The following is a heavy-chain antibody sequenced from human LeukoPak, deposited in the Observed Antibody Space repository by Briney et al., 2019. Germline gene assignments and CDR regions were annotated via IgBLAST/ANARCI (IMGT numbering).Heavy chain of an antibody. J-gene: IGHJ4*02. V-gene: IGHV3-23*01. Sequence: GGSLRLSCAASGFTFSSYAMSWVRQAPGKGLEWVSAISGSGDSTYYADSVKGRFTISRDNSKNTLYLQMNSLRAEDTAVYYCGNSFGWIQLWLNFDYWGQGTLVTVSS. D-gene: IGHD5-18*01. CDR2: ISGSGDST. CDR3: GNSFGWIQLWLNFDY. CDR1: GFTFSSYA.